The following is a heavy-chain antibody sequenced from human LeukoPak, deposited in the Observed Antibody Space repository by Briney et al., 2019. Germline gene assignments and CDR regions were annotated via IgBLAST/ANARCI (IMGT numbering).Heavy chain of an antibody. Sequence: ASVKVSCKASGYTFTSYYMHWVRQAPGQGLEWMGIINPSGGSTSYAQKFQGRVTMTRDTSISTAYMELSRLRSDDTAVYYCARAENDRFDYWGQGTLVTVSS. CDR1: GYTFTSYY. D-gene: IGHD1-1*01. CDR2: INPSGGST. V-gene: IGHV1-46*01. J-gene: IGHJ4*02. CDR3: ARAENDRFDY.